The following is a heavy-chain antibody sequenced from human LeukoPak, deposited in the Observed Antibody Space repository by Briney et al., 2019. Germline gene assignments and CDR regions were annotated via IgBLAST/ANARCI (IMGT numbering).Heavy chain of an antibody. D-gene: IGHD5-12*01. CDR3: ARERGHIVATMTVDY. CDR1: GFTFSSYS. V-gene: IGHV3-21*01. CDR2: ISSSSSYI. J-gene: IGHJ4*02. Sequence: PGGSLRLSCAASGFTFSSYSMNWVRQAPGKGLEWVSSISSSSSYIYYADSVKGRFTISRDNAKNSLYLQMNSLRAEDTAEYYCARERGHIVATMTVDYWGQGTLVTVSS.